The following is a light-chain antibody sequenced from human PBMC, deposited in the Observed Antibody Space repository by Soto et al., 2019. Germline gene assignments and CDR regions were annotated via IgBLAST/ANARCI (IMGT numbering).Light chain of an antibody. CDR3: QQRNVWPPVT. Sequence: DIVMTQSPDSLAVSLGERATINCKSSQSVLYSSNNKNCLAWYQQKPGQPPKLLISWASTREYGVPDRFSGSGSGTDFTLTISSLQAEDVAVYYCQQRNVWPPVTFGQGTRLEI. V-gene: IGKV4-1*01. CDR2: WAS. J-gene: IGKJ5*01. CDR1: QSVLYSSNNKNC.